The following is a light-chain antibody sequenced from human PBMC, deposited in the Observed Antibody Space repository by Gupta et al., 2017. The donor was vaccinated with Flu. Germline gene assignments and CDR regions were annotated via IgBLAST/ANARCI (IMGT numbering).Light chain of an antibody. CDR3: QQANNFPPT. V-gene: IGKV1-12*01. J-gene: IGKJ1*01. CDR2: GAS. CDR1: QGVFDW. Sequence: DIQMTQSPSSVSASVGDRVTINCRASQGVFDWLAWYQQKPGKAPKFLIYGASSLQTGVPSRFSGSGSGTDFTLTINSLQPEDSATYYCQQANNFPPTFGQGTKVEIK.